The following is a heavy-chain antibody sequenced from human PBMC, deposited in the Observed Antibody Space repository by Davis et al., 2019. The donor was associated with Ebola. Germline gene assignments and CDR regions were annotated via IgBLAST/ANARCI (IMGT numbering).Heavy chain of an antibody. CDR3: ARSNAYYYGSH. D-gene: IGHD3-10*01. V-gene: IGHV3-11*04. J-gene: IGHJ4*02. Sequence: GESLKISCAASGFTFSDYYMSWIRQAPGKGLEWVSYISSSGSTIYYADSVKGRFTISRDNAKNSLYLQMNSLRAEDTAVYYCARSNAYYYGSHWGQGTLVTVSP. CDR2: ISSSGSTI. CDR1: GFTFSDYY.